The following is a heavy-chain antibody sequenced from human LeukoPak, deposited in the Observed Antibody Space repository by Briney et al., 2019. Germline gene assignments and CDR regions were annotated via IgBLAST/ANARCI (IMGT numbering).Heavy chain of an antibody. CDR1: GTSFTSYY. J-gene: IGHJ4*02. CDR3: ARMTTGHDY. D-gene: IGHD4-17*01. Sequence: SETLSLTCRVSGTSFTSYYGSWIRQTPGKGLEWIGEVNHSGYTNMNPSLKSRVTISVDTSKNQFSLMMTSVTAADTAVYFCARMTTGHDYWGQGTLLTVSS. V-gene: IGHV4-34*01. CDR2: VNHSGYT.